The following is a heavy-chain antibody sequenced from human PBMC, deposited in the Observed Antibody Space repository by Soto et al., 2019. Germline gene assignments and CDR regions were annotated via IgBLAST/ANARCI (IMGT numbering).Heavy chain of an antibody. V-gene: IGHV3-33*01. Sequence: QVQLVESGGGVVQPGRSLRLSCAASGFTFSSYGMHWVRQAPGKGLEWVAVIWYDGSNKYYADSVKGRFTISRDNSKNALYLQMNSLRAEDTAVYYCARDIEEYGPAAINYYYYGMDVWGQGTTVTVSS. D-gene: IGHD2-2*02. CDR1: GFTFSSYG. CDR2: IWYDGSNK. J-gene: IGHJ6*02. CDR3: ARDIEEYGPAAINYYYYGMDV.